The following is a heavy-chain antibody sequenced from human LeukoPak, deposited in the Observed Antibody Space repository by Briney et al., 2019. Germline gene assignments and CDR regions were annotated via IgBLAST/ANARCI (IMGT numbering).Heavy chain of an antibody. CDR1: GYTFTGYY. J-gene: IGHJ4*02. CDR3: ARVDVYYYDSSGHFDY. V-gene: IGHV1-2*02. Sequence: ASVKVSCKASGYTFTGYYMHWVRQAPGQGLEWMGWINPNSGGTNYAQKFQGRVTMTRDTSISTAYTELSRLRSDDTAVYYCARVDVYYYDSSGHFDYWGQGILVTVS. D-gene: IGHD3-22*01. CDR2: INPNSGGT.